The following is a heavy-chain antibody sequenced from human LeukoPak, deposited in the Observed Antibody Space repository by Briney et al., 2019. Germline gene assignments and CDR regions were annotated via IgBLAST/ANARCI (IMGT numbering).Heavy chain of an antibody. Sequence: PGGSLRLSCVASGFTFSSYGMHWVRQAPGKGLEWVAVISYDGGNKYYGDSVKGRLTISRDNSKNTLYLQMSSLRAEDTAVYYCAKDSRFDWLPQRPSSGSYFDYWGQGTLVTVSS. CDR1: GFTFSSYG. CDR2: ISYDGGNK. CDR3: AKDSRFDWLPQRPSSGSYFDY. V-gene: IGHV3-30*18. D-gene: IGHD3-9*01. J-gene: IGHJ4*02.